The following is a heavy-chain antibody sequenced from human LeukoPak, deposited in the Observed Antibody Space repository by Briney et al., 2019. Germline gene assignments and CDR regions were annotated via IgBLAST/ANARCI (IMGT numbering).Heavy chain of an antibody. V-gene: IGHV1-18*04. J-gene: IGHJ4*02. Sequence: ASVKVSCKASGYTFTSYYMHWVRQAPGQGLEWMGWISAYNGNTNYAQKLQGRVTMTTDTSTSTAYMELRSLRSDDTAVYYCAREYYDSSGYGIDYWGQGTLVTVSS. CDR3: AREYYDSSGYGIDY. CDR1: GYTFTSYY. D-gene: IGHD3-22*01. CDR2: ISAYNGNT.